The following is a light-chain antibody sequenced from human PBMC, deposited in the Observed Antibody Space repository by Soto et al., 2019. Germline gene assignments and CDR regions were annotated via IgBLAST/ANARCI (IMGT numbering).Light chain of an antibody. J-gene: IGKJ3*01. CDR3: QQRNNWPPEFT. CDR1: QSVSTS. CDR2: DAS. Sequence: EIVLKQSPATLSLSPGERATLSCRASQSVSTSLAWYQHKPGQAPRLLIYDASNRATGVPDRFSGSGSGTDFTLTISSLEPEDFAVYFCQQRNNWPPEFTFGPGTKVDIK. V-gene: IGKV3-11*01.